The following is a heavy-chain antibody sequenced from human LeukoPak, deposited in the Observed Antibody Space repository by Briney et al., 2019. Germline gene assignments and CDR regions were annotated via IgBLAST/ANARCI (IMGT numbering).Heavy chain of an antibody. J-gene: IGHJ4*02. CDR1: GYTFTGYY. D-gene: IGHD3-16*01. V-gene: IGHV1-2*02. CDR3: ATQRGSYLWGTDFDY. CDR2: INPNSGDT. Sequence: GASVKVSCKASGYTFTGYYMHWVRQAPGQGLEWMGWINPNSGDTKYAQKFQGRVTMTRDTSISTAYMELSRLKSDDTAVYYCATQRGSYLWGTDFDYWGQGTLVTASS.